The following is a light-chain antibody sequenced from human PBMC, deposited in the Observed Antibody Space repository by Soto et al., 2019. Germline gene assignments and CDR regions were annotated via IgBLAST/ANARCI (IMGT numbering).Light chain of an antibody. CDR3: SLYTSNSTWV. Sequence: QSALTQPPSVSGSPGQSVTISCTGTSSDVGSYNRVSWYQQPPGTAPKLMIYEVSNRPSGVPDRFSGSKSGNTASLTISGLQAEDEADYYCSLYTSNSTWVFGTGTKVTVL. V-gene: IGLV2-18*01. CDR2: EVS. J-gene: IGLJ1*01. CDR1: SSDVGSYNR.